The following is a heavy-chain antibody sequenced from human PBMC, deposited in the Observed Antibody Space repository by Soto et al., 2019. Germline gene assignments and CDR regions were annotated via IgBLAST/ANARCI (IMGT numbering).Heavy chain of an antibody. D-gene: IGHD2-2*01. CDR3: VRDDCSITNCYQGASGFHYYYYGLDV. J-gene: IGHJ6*02. Sequence: EVQLVESGGGLVQPGGSLRLSCAVSGFTFKSYWMAWVRQAPGKGLEWVANIKQDGSEKYYVDSVKGRFTISRDNAKDSLLLQMNSLRAEDSAVYYCVRDDCSITNCYQGASGFHYYYYGLDVWGQGTTVTV. CDR1: GFTFKSYW. CDR2: IKQDGSEK. V-gene: IGHV3-7*03.